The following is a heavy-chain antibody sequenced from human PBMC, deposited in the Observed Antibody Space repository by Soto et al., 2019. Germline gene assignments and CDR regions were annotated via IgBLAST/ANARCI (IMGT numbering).Heavy chain of an antibody. D-gene: IGHD3-10*01. CDR2: FYYSGYT. CDR1: GGSIRSIMFL. Sequence: PSDGLSLTCIVAGGSIRSIMFLWGWILQPPWKELKCIGCFYYSGYTCYNPCLNSRVTISVDTASNQFSLKLSALTPEDTAMYYCARQYNVGSGSYYNRPFDFWGQGTLVNVSS. J-gene: IGHJ5*01. V-gene: IGHV4-39*01. CDR3: ARQYNVGSGSYYNRPFDF.